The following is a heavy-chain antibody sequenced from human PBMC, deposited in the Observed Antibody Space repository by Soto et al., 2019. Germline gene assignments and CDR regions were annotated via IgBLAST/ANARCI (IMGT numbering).Heavy chain of an antibody. CDR1: GGSIISSNW. J-gene: IGHJ6*02. V-gene: IGHV4-4*02. Sequence: QVQLQESGPGLVKPSETLSLTCAVSGGSIISSNWWRWVRQPPGKVLEWIGEFYHRGTTNYNPSLKSRVTISVDKSKNQFSLRLSFVNAADTAVYYCARNIQGPNDGMDVWGQGTTVTVSS. CDR3: ARNIQGPNDGMDV. CDR2: FYHRGTT. D-gene: IGHD7-27*01.